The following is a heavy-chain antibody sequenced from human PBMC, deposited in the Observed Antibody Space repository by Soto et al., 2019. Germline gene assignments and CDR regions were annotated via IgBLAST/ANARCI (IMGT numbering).Heavy chain of an antibody. D-gene: IGHD6-13*01. Sequence: LRLSCAASGFTFSSYAMHWVRQAPGKGLEWVAVISYDGSNKYYADSVKGRFTISRDNSKNTLYLQMNSLRAEDTAVYYCARGGSSWYDGDYWGQGTLVTVSS. CDR3: ARGGSSWYDGDY. V-gene: IGHV3-30-3*01. CDR1: GFTFSSYA. CDR2: ISYDGSNK. J-gene: IGHJ4*02.